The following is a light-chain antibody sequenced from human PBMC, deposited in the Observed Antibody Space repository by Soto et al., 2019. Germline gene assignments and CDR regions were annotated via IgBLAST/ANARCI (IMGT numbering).Light chain of an antibody. CDR3: QAWDSSTAV. CDR2: QDD. V-gene: IGLV3-1*01. Sequence: SYELTQPPSVSVSPGQTASITCSGDNLGDKFSCWYQQKPGQFPVVVIYQDDKRPSGIPERFSGSNSGDTATLSISETQALDEADYYCQAWDSSTAVFGGGTQLTVL. J-gene: IGLJ2*01. CDR1: NLGDKF.